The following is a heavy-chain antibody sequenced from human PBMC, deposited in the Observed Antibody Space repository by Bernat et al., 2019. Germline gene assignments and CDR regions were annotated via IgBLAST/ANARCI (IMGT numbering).Heavy chain of an antibody. CDR3: AREQSCDSSGYYPRYYYYGMDV. CDR2: IYSGGST. Sequence: EVQLVESGGGLVQPGGSLRLSCAASGFTVSSNYMSWVRQAPGKGLEWVSVIYSGGSTYYADSVKGRFTISRDNSKNTLYLQMNSLRAEDTAVYYCAREQSCDSSGYYPRYYYYGMDVWGQGTTVTVSS. D-gene: IGHD3-22*01. V-gene: IGHV3-66*01. CDR1: GFTVSSNY. J-gene: IGHJ6*02.